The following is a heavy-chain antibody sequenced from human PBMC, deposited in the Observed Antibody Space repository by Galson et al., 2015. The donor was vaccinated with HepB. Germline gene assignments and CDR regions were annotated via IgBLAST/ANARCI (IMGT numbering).Heavy chain of an antibody. CDR3: TRESPMVRGEPVDY. D-gene: IGHD3-10*01. CDR1: GFTFGDYA. V-gene: IGHV3-49*03. Sequence: SLRLSCAASGFTFGDYAMSWFRQAPGKGLEWVGFIRSKAYGGTTEYAASVKGRFTISRDDSKSIAYLQMNSLKTEDTAVYYCTRESPMVRGEPVDYWGQGTLVTVSS. CDR2: IRSKAYGGTT. J-gene: IGHJ4*02.